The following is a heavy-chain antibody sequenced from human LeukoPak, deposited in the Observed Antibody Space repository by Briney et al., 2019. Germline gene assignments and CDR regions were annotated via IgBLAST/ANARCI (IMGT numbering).Heavy chain of an antibody. Sequence: PGGSLRLSCAASGFTFDDYAMQWVRQAPGKGLEWVSGISWNSGRIAYADSVKGRFTISRDNSKNSLYLQMNSLRAEDTALYYCAKDKGSVTTGAFDIWGQGTMVIVSS. V-gene: IGHV3-9*01. J-gene: IGHJ3*02. CDR1: GFTFDDYA. CDR3: AKDKGSVTTGAFDI. D-gene: IGHD4-11*01. CDR2: ISWNSGRI.